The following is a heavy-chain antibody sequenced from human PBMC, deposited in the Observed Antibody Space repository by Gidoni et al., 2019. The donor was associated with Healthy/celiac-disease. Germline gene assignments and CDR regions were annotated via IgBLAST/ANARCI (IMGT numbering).Heavy chain of an antibody. V-gene: IGHV1-46*03. Sequence: QVQLVQSGAEVKKPGASVKVSCKASGYTFPSYYMHWVRQAPGQGLEWMGIINPSGGSTSYAKKFQGRVTMTRETSTSTVYMELSSLRSEDTAVYYCARGGYCSSTSCFHSEGYFDYWGQGTLVTVSS. CDR2: INPSGGST. D-gene: IGHD2-2*01. J-gene: IGHJ4*02. CDR3: ARGGYCSSTSCFHSEGYFDY. CDR1: GYTFPSYY.